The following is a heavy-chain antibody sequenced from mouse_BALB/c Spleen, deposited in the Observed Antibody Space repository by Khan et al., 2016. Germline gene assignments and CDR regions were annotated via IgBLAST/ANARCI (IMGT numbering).Heavy chain of an antibody. V-gene: IGHV2-5-1*01. Sequence: QLKQSGPSLVQPSQSLSITCTVSGFSLTSYGVHWVRQSPGKGLEWLGVIWRGGSTDYNAAFMSRLSITKDNSKSQVFFKMNSLQADDTAIYYCAKSNDDVGYYAMDYWGQGTSVTVAS. CDR1: GFSLTSYG. J-gene: IGHJ4*01. CDR2: IWRGGST. CDR3: AKSNDDVGYYAMDY. D-gene: IGHD2-12*01.